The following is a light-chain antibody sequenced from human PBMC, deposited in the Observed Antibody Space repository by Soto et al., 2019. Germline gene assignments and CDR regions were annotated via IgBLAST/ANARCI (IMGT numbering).Light chain of an antibody. CDR3: QQYTNWPRT. Sequence: EIVMTQSPATLSVSPGERATLSCRASQSVSSTLAWYQQQPGQAPRLLIYGASTRATGIPARFSGSGSGTEFTLTISSLQSEDFAGYYCQQYTNWPRTFGGGTKVEIK. CDR1: QSVSST. J-gene: IGKJ4*01. V-gene: IGKV3-15*01. CDR2: GAS.